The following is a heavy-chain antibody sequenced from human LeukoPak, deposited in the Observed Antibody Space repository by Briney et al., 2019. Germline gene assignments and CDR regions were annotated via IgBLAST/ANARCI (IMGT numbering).Heavy chain of an antibody. D-gene: IGHD5-24*01. J-gene: IGHJ4*02. Sequence: SETLSLTCTVSGGSISSGGYSWSWIRQPPGKGLEWIGYISYSGSTYYNPSLKSRVTMSLDTSKNQFSLKLSSVTAADTAVYYCAKMSTAEVCFDYWGQGTLVTVSS. CDR1: GGSISSGGYS. CDR3: AKMSTAEVCFDY. V-gene: IGHV4-30-4*07. CDR2: ISYSGST.